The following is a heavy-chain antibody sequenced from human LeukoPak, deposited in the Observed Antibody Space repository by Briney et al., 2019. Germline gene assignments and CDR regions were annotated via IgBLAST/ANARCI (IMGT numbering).Heavy chain of an antibody. V-gene: IGHV1-2*02. CDR3: ARGGPPPDSYYYHMDA. J-gene: IGHJ6*03. Sequence: ASVKVSCKSSVYTFTDYYMRWVRQAPGQGLEWMGWINPNSGGTNYAQKFQGRVTMTRDTSISTAYMELSRLRSDDTAVYYCARGGPPPDSYYYHMDAWGKGTTVTVSS. CDR2: INPNSGGT. D-gene: IGHD3-16*01. CDR1: VYTFTDYY.